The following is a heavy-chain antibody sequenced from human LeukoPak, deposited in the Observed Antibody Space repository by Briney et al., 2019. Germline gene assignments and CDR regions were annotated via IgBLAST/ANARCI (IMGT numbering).Heavy chain of an antibody. CDR3: ARVLYYYDSSGYYYDAFDI. Sequence: KPSGTLSLTCTVSGGSISSYYWSWIRQPPGKGLEWIGYIYYSGSTNYNPSLKSRVTISVDTSKNQFSLKLSSVTAADTAVYYCARVLYYYDSSGYYYDAFDIWGQGTMVTVS. V-gene: IGHV4-59*01. D-gene: IGHD3-22*01. CDR2: IYYSGST. CDR1: GGSISSYY. J-gene: IGHJ3*02.